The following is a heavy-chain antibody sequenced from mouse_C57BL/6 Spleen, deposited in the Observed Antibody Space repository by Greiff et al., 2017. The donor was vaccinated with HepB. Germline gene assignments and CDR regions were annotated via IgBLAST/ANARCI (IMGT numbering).Heavy chain of an antibody. Sequence: VQLQQSGPELVKPGASVKISCKASGYAFSSSWMNWVKQRPGKGLEWIGRIYPGDGDTNYNGKFKGKATLTADKSSSTAYMQLSSLTSEDSAVYFCARGSNYVYYAMDYWGQGTSVTVSS. V-gene: IGHV1-82*01. CDR1: GYAFSSSW. CDR2: IYPGDGDT. J-gene: IGHJ4*01. CDR3: ARGSNYVYYAMDY. D-gene: IGHD2-5*01.